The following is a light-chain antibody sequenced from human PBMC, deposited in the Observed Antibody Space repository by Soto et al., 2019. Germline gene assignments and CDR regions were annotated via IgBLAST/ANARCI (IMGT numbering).Light chain of an antibody. Sequence: EIVLTQSPGTLSLSPGERATLSCRASQSVSSSYLAWYQQKPGQAPRLLIYGASSRATGIPDRFSGSGSGTDFTLTISRLEPEDFAVYYCQQYRRSSPVTFGGGTKVDIK. V-gene: IGKV3-20*01. CDR2: GAS. CDR1: QSVSSSY. CDR3: QQYRRSSPVT. J-gene: IGKJ4*01.